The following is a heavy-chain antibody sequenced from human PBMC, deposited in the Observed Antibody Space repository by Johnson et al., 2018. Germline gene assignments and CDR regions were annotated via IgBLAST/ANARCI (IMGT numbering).Heavy chain of an antibody. CDR2: ISGSGGST. Sequence: VQLVESGGGLVQPGGSLRLSCAASGFTFSSYAMSWVRQAPGKGLEWVSAISGSGGSTYYADSVKGRFTISRDNSKNTLYLQMNSLRAEDTAVYYCAKLLPSYSSFPASYYYYGMDVWGQGATVTVSS. CDR3: AKLLPSYSSFPASYYYYGMDV. CDR1: GFTFSSYA. J-gene: IGHJ6*02. V-gene: IGHV3-23*04. D-gene: IGHD6-6*01.